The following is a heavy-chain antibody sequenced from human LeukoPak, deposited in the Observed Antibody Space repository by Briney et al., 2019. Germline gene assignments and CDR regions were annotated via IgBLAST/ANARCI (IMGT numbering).Heavy chain of an antibody. CDR2: INHSGST. D-gene: IGHD1-26*01. CDR1: GGSFSGYY. V-gene: IGHV4-34*01. CDR3: ARLRVGATGRAFDY. Sequence: SETLSLTCAVYGGSFSGYYWSWIRQPPGKGLEWIGEINHSGSTNYNPSLKSRVTISVDTSKNQFSLKLSSVTAADTAVYYCARLRVGATGRAFDYWGQGTLVTVSS. J-gene: IGHJ4*02.